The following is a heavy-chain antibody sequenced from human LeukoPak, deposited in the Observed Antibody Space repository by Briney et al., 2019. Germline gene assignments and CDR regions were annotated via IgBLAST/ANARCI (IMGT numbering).Heavy chain of an antibody. D-gene: IGHD6-13*01. CDR3: ARVSVAAPDY. CDR1: GGSISSTYY. CDR2: INHSGST. V-gene: IGHV4-34*01. J-gene: IGHJ4*02. Sequence: SETLSLTCTVSGGSISSTYYWDWIRQPPGKGLEWIGEINHSGSTNYNPSLKSRVTISVDTSKNQFSLKLSSVTAADTAVCYCARVSVAAPDYWGQGTLVTVSS.